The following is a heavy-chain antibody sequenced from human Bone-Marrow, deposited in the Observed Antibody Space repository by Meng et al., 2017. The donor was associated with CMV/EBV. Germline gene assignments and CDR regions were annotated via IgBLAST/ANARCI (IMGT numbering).Heavy chain of an antibody. J-gene: IGHJ4*02. D-gene: IGHD2-21*01. Sequence: SETLSLTCAVHGTSFSDYSWTWIRHSPRKGLEWIGQINHRGSTNFNPSLMGRVTMSVDSSKEQFSLRLTSMTAADTAVYYCAGEIDIWGPGTAVTGYS. CDR3: AGEIDI. CDR2: INHRGST. V-gene: IGHV4-34*01. CDR1: GTSFSDYS.